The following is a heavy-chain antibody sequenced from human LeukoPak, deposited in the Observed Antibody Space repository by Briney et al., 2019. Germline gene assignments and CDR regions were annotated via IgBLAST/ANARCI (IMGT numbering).Heavy chain of an antibody. D-gene: IGHD2-21*02. CDR3: ARLGGDSL. V-gene: IGHV4-59*08. J-gene: IGHJ4*02. Sequence: SETLSLTCTVSGASISSYYWSWIRQPPGKGLEWIGYIYYIGSTNYNPSLKSRVTISVDTSKNQFSLKLSSVTAADTALYYCARLGGDSLWGQGTLVTISS. CDR2: IYYIGST. CDR1: GASISSYY.